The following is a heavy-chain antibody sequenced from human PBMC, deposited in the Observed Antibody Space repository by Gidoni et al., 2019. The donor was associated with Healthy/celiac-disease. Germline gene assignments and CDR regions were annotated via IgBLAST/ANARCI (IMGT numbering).Heavy chain of an antibody. CDR3: ARDRLLWFGVSRGRGWFDP. CDR2: INHSGST. J-gene: IGHJ5*02. V-gene: IGHV4-34*01. Sequence: QVQLQQWGAGLLKPSETLSPTCAVYGGSFSGYYWSWLRPPPGKGLEWIGEINHSGSTTYNPSLTSRVTISVDTSKNQFSLKLSSVTAADTAVYYCARDRLLWFGVSRGRGWFDPWGQGTLVTVSS. D-gene: IGHD3-10*01. CDR1: GGSFSGYY.